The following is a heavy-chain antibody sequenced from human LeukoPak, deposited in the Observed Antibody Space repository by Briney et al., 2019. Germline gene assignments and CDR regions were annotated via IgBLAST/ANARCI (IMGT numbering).Heavy chain of an antibody. V-gene: IGHV3-23*01. CDR3: AKDLYSSSWYDYYYMDV. CDR2: ISGSGGST. Sequence: GGSLRLSCAASGFTFSSYAMSWVRQAPGKGLEWVSAISGSGGSTYYADSVKGRFTISRDNSKNTLYLQMHSLRAEDTAVYYCAKDLYSSSWYDYYYMDVWGKGTTVTVSS. D-gene: IGHD6-13*01. J-gene: IGHJ6*03. CDR1: GFTFSSYA.